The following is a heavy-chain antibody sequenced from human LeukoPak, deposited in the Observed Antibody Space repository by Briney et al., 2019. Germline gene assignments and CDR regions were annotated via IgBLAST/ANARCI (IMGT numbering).Heavy chain of an antibody. D-gene: IGHD4-17*01. V-gene: IGHV3-23*01. CDR2: INGSGGTT. CDR3: ANPPTVTKTRFDS. Sequence: GGSLRLSCAASGFTFSSYSMNWVRQAPGRGLEWVSDINGSGGTTYYADSVKGRFTISRDNSKNTLYLQMNSLRAEDTAVYYCANPPTVTKTRFDSWGQGTLVTVSS. CDR1: GFTFSSYS. J-gene: IGHJ5*01.